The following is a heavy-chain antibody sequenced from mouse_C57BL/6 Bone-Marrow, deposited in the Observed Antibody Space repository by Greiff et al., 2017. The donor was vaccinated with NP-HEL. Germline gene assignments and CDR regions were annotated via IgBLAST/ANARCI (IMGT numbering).Heavy chain of an antibody. D-gene: IGHD2-5*01. V-gene: IGHV2-2*01. CDR1: GFSLTSYG. CDR2: IWSGGST. CDR3: ARRNYYSNYGDYFDY. J-gene: IGHJ2*01. Sequence: VKLMESGPSLVQPSQSLSITCTVSGFSLTSYGVHWVRQSPGKGLEWLGVIWSGGSTDYNAAFISRLSISKDNSKSQVFFKMNSLQADDTAIYYCARRNYYSNYGDYFDYWGQCTTLTVSS.